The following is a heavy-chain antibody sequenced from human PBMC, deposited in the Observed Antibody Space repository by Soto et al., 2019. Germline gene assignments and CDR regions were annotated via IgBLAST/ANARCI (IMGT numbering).Heavy chain of an antibody. V-gene: IGHV3-9*01. CDR3: SKAPDYCDSRSFYQPPDS. CDR1: GLKFEEYA. CDR2: ISWNSGRI. D-gene: IGHD3-22*01. J-gene: IGHJ5*01. Sequence: ALILSCAASGLKFEEYALHLVRQAPGKGVEWVSGISWNSGRIGYADSVKGRFIISRDNAKNSLFLQMNSLRADDTALYYCSKAPDYCDSRSFYQPPDSWGQGTLVTVSS.